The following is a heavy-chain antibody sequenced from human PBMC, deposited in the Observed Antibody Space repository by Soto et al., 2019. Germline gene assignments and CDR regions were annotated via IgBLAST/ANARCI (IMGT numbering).Heavy chain of an antibody. J-gene: IGHJ2*01. CDR2: ISGDGSIT. V-gene: IGHV3-74*01. CDR3: AKVVVGASRGWYFDL. D-gene: IGHD1-26*01. CDR1: GFTFSTYW. Sequence: EVQLVESGGGLVQPGGSLRLSCAASGFTFSTYWMHWVRQTPGEGLVWVSRISGDGSITDYADSVKGRFTISRDNARNTLYLQMNSLRAEDTAMYYCAKVVVGASRGWYFDLWGRGTLVTVSS.